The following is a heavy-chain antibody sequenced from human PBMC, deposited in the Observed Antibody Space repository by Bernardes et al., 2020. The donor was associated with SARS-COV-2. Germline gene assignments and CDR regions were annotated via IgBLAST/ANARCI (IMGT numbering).Heavy chain of an antibody. V-gene: IGHV4-59*01. CDR1: GGSISSYY. D-gene: IGHD3-22*01. J-gene: IGHJ4*02. CDR3: ARDSRDSSGYYYSGNDYFDY. CDR2: IYYSGST. Sequence: SETLSLTCTVSGGSISSYYWSWIRQPPGKGLEWIGYIYYSGSTNYNPSLKSRVTISVDTSKNQFSLKLSSVTAADTAVYYCARDSRDSSGYYYSGNDYFDYWGQGTLVTVSS.